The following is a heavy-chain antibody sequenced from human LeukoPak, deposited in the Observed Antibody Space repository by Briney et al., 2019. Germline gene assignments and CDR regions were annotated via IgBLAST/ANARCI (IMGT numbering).Heavy chain of an antibody. CDR2: IYYSGST. V-gene: IGHV4-59*01. CDR3: ARNMVPGVIPRWFDP. D-gene: IGHD3-10*01. Sequence: SETLSLTCTVSGGSLSRYYWSWVRQPPGEGLEWIGCIYYSGSTNYNPSLKSRVTISVDTSKNQFSLKLSSVTAADTAVYYCARNMVPGVIPRWFDPWGQGTLVTVSS. J-gene: IGHJ5*02. CDR1: GGSLSRYY.